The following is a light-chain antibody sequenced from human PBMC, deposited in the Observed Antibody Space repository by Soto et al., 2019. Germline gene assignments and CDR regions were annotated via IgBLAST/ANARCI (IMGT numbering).Light chain of an antibody. CDR3: PQYNSFIWT. V-gene: IGKV1-5*03. CDR1: QSISSW. Sequence: DIQMTQSPSTLSASVGDRVTIIFRASQSISSWLAWNQQKGGKAPKLLISKASNLDSGVPSRFSGSGSGTEFNLTISSLQPEDFATYYCPQYNSFIWTFGQGTKVDIK. J-gene: IGKJ1*01. CDR2: KAS.